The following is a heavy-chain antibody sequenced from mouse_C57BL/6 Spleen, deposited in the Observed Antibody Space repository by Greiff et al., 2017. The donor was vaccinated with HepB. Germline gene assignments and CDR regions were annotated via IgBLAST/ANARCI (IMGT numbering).Heavy chain of an antibody. Sequence: EVHLVESEGGLVQPGRSMKLSCTASGFTFSDYYMAWVRQVPEKGLEWVANINYDGSSTYYLDSLKSRFIISRDNAKNILYLQMSSLKSEDTATYYCARDRGPYDGYPYWYFDVWGTGTTVTVSS. D-gene: IGHD2-3*01. V-gene: IGHV5-16*01. CDR3: ARDRGPYDGYPYWYFDV. CDR1: GFTFSDYY. CDR2: INYDGSST. J-gene: IGHJ1*03.